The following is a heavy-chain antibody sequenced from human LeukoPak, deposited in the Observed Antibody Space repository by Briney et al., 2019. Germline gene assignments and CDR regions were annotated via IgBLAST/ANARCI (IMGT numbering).Heavy chain of an antibody. J-gene: IGHJ4*02. CDR3: ARHTRELQPPNFDY. D-gene: IGHD1-26*01. Sequence: GESLQISCKGSGYSFTSFWIGWVRQMPGKGLEWMGIIYPGDSDTRYSPSFQGQVTISVDKSISTAYLQWSSLKASDTAMYYCARHTRELQPPNFDYWGQGTLVTVSS. CDR1: GYSFTSFW. V-gene: IGHV5-51*01. CDR2: IYPGDSDT.